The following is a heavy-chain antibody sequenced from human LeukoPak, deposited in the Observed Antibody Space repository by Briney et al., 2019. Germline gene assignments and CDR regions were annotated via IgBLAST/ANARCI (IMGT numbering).Heavy chain of an antibody. CDR2: IWYDGSNK. CDR1: GFTFSSYG. J-gene: IGHJ4*02. V-gene: IGHV3-33*01. CDR3: ARSVSGSYWEYYFDY. D-gene: IGHD1-26*01. Sequence: GGSLRLSCAASGFTFSSYGMHWVRQAPGKGLEWVAVIWYDGSNKYYADSVKGRFTISRDNSKNTLYLQMNSLRAEDTAVYYCARSVSGSYWEYYFDYWGQGTLVTVSS.